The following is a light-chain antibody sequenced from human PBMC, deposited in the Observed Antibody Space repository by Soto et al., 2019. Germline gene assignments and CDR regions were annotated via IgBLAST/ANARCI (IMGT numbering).Light chain of an antibody. CDR3: CSLTNGATWV. CDR2: EAS. J-gene: IGLJ3*02. CDR1: NSAVGSNNF. Sequence: QSALTQPASVSGSPGQSITISCTKTNSAVGSNNFVSWYQQYPGKAPKLLVYEASKRPSGLSNLFSGSKSGNTASLTISGLQAEDEADYYCCSLTNGATWVFGGGTKLTVL. V-gene: IGLV2-23*01.